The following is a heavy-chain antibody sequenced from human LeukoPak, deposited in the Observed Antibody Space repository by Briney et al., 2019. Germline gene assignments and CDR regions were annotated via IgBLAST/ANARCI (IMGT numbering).Heavy chain of an antibody. J-gene: IGHJ4*02. V-gene: IGHV3-74*01. CDR1: GFTFSRYW. Sequence: PGGSLRLSCAASGFTFSRYWTHWVRQAPGKGLVWVSRINSDGSSTTYADSVKGRFTISRDNAKNTLYLQMNSLRAEDTAVYHCARGYSYGYSDSWGQGTLVTVSS. CDR2: INSDGSST. CDR3: ARGYSYGYSDS. D-gene: IGHD5-18*01.